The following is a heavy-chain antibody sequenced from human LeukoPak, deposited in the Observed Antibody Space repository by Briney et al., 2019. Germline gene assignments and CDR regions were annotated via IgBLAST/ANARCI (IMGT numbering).Heavy chain of an antibody. CDR1: GFTFGTYG. Sequence: GGSLRLSCTASGFTFGTYGMPWVRQAPGKGLDWVAVISDDGSNTYYADSVKGRSTISRDNSKNTLYQQMNSLRAEDTAVYYCAKVHSSSYYYGMDVWGQGTTVTVSS. CDR3: AKVHSSSYYYGMDV. J-gene: IGHJ6*02. D-gene: IGHD6-6*01. CDR2: ISDDGSNT. V-gene: IGHV3-30*18.